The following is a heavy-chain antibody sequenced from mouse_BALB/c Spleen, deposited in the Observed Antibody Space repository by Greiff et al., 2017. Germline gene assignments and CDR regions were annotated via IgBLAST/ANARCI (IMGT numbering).Heavy chain of an antibody. CDR3: ARNYGYDRDYAMDY. J-gene: IGHJ4*01. V-gene: IGHV1-69*02. CDR2: IDPSDSYT. CDR1: GYTFTSYW. Sequence: QVQLQQPGAELVKPGASVKLSCKASGYTFTSYWMHWVKQRPGQGLEWIGEIDPSDSYTNYNQKFKGKATLTVDKSSSTAYMQLSSLTSEDSAVYYCARNYGYDRDYAMDYWGQGTSVTVSS. D-gene: IGHD2-2*01.